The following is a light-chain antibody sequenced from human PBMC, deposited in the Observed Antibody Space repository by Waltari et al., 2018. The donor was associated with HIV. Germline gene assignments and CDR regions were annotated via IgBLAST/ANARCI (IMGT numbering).Light chain of an antibody. Sequence: QSALTQPPSPSGSPGRSVTIPCPGPSSDVGGYKYVPWYQQHPGKAPKLMIYEVSKRPSGVPDRFSGSKSGNTASLTVSGLQAEDEADYYCSSYAGRNNYVFGTGTKVTVL. V-gene: IGLV2-8*01. J-gene: IGLJ1*01. CDR1: SSDVGGYKY. CDR3: SSYAGRNNYV. CDR2: EVS.